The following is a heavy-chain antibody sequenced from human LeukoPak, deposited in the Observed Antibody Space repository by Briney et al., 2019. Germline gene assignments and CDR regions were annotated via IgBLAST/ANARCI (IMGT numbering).Heavy chain of an antibody. D-gene: IGHD5-24*01. CDR1: GYTFTSYD. CDR2: MNPNSGNT. V-gene: IGHV1-8*03. CDR3: AADSKGARRDGYN. J-gene: IGHJ1*01. Sequence: ASVKVSCKASGYTFTSYDINWVRQATGQGLEWMGWMNPNSGNTGYAQKFQGRVTITRNTSISTAYMELSSLRSEDTAVYYCAADSKGARRDGYNWGQGTLVTVSS.